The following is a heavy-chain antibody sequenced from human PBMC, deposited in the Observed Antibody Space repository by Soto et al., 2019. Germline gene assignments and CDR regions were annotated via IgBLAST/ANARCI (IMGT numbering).Heavy chain of an antibody. J-gene: IGHJ4*02. CDR2: IIPIFGTA. V-gene: IGHV1-69*13. CDR3: ASPLFGQWLSRFDY. D-gene: IGHD6-19*01. CDR1: GGTFSSYA. Sequence: GASVKVSCKASGGTFSSYAISWVRQAPGQGLEWMGGIIPIFGTANYAQKFQGRVTITADGSTSTAYMELSSLRSEDTAVYYCASPLFGQWLSRFDYWGQGTLVTVSS.